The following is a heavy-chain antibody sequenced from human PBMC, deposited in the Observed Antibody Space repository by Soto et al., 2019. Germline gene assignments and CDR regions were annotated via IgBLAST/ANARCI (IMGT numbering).Heavy chain of an antibody. Sequence: ASVKVSCKASGGTFSSYTISWVRQAPGQGLERMGRIIPILVIANYAQKFQGRVTITADKSTSTAYMELSSLRSEDTAVYYCARDGPVSGYDLFDYWGQGTLVTVSS. CDR1: GGTFSSYT. J-gene: IGHJ4*02. CDR3: ARDGPVSGYDLFDY. D-gene: IGHD5-12*01. CDR2: IIPILVIA. V-gene: IGHV1-69*04.